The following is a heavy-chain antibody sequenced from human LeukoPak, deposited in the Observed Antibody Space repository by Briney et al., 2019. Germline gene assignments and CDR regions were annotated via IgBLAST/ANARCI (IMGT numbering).Heavy chain of an antibody. CDR2: INSRSSTI. CDR1: GFTFSTHD. Sequence: PGGSLRLSCAASGFTFSTHDVNWVRQAPGKGLEWVSFINSRSSTIYYADSVKGRFTISRDNAKNSLYLQMNSLRAEDTAVYYCTSHTGTGDAFRPFHIWGQGTMVTASS. V-gene: IGHV3-48*04. J-gene: IGHJ3*02. D-gene: IGHD2-21*02. CDR3: TSHTGTGDAFRPFHI.